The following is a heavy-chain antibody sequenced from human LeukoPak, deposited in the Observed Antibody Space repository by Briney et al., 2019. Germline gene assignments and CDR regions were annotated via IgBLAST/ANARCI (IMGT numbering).Heavy chain of an antibody. D-gene: IGHD2-15*01. J-gene: IGHJ4*02. V-gene: IGHV3-74*01. CDR3: ARGGFCSGADCRGSFDY. Sequence: GGSLRLSCAASGFTFINYWMHWVRQAPGEGLVWVPHINNDGSTTTYADSVKGRFTISRDNAKNTLYLHVNSLRAEDTAVYYCARGGFCSGADCRGSFDYWGQGSLVIVSS. CDR2: INNDGSTT. CDR1: GFTFINYW.